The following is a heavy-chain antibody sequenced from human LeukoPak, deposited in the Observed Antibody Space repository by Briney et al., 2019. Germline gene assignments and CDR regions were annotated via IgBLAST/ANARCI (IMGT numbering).Heavy chain of an antibody. Sequence: GRSLRLSCAASGFTFSSYAMHWVRQAPGKGLERVAVISYDGSNKYYADSVKGRFTISRDNSKNTLYLQMNSLRAEDTAVYYCAKLPQAVAGSSGWFDPWGQGTLVTVSS. V-gene: IGHV3-30-3*02. CDR3: AKLPQAVAGSSGWFDP. CDR1: GFTFSSYA. D-gene: IGHD6-19*01. J-gene: IGHJ5*02. CDR2: ISYDGSNK.